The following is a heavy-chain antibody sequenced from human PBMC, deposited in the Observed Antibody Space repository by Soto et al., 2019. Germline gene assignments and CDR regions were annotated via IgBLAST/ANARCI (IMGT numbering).Heavy chain of an antibody. CDR3: ARAPQYSSGWYDAFDI. D-gene: IGHD6-19*01. Sequence: ASVKVSCKASGYTFNRYYMHWVRQAPGPGLEWMGWISPHTGGTTYAQKFQGRVTMTTDTSTSTAYMELRSLRSDDTAVYYCARAPQYSSGWYDAFDIWGQGTMVTVSS. CDR1: GYTFNRYY. CDR2: ISPHTGGT. J-gene: IGHJ3*02. V-gene: IGHV1-2*02.